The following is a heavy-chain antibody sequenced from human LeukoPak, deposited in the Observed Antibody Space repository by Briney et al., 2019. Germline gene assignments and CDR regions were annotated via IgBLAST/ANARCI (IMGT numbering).Heavy chain of an antibody. CDR2: TSSDGRNK. CDR1: GFIFDSYE. Sequence: GGYLLLSCSASGFIFDSYEMHWVRQAPGKGLEWVAITSSDGRNKYHIESVKGRFTISRDNSKNTVYLQMNSVRPEDTAVYYCARDLTPVDRAIIKSHYYYTTDFWGQGTMVTVSS. D-gene: IGHD3-10*01. J-gene: IGHJ6*02. V-gene: IGHV3-30*03. CDR3: ARDLTPVDRAIIKSHYYYTTDF.